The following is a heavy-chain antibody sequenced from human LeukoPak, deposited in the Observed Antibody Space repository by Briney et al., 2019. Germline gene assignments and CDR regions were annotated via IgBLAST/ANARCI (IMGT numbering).Heavy chain of an antibody. D-gene: IGHD6-13*01. Sequence: SETLSLTCAVYGGSFSGYYWSWIRQPPGKGLEWIGEINHSGSTSYNPSLKSRVTISVDTSKNQFSLKLSSVTAADTAVYYCARGYSSSWYVYAFDIWGQGTMVTVSS. CDR3: ARGYSSSWYVYAFDI. J-gene: IGHJ3*02. V-gene: IGHV4-34*01. CDR1: GGSFSGYY. CDR2: INHSGST.